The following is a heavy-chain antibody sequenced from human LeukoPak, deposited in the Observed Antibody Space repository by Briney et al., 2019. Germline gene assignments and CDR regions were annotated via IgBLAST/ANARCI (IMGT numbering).Heavy chain of an antibody. CDR1: GYTLTGYY. CDR2: INPNSGGT. Sequence: ASVKVSCKASGYTLTGYYMHWVRQAPGQGLEWMGWINPNSGGTNYAQKFQGRVTMTRDTSISTAYMELSRLRSDDTAVYYCARDDQWLVPVGSYWGQGTLVTVSS. V-gene: IGHV1-2*02. D-gene: IGHD6-19*01. J-gene: IGHJ4*02. CDR3: ARDDQWLVPVGSY.